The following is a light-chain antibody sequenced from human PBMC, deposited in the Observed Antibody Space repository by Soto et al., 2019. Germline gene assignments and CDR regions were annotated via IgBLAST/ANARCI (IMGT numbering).Light chain of an antibody. Sequence: ETLLTQSPATLSLTPGESATLSCRASQPINTYLAWYQQKSGQSPRLVIYDASNRATDIPARFSASGFGTDFTLTISRLEPEDFGIYYCHHRSHWPPEDTFGQGTKLEIK. J-gene: IGKJ2*01. V-gene: IGKV3-11*01. CDR2: DAS. CDR1: QPINTY. CDR3: HHRSHWPPEDT.